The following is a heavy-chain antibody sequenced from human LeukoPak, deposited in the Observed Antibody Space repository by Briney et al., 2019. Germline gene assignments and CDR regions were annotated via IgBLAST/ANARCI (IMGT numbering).Heavy chain of an antibody. V-gene: IGHV3-7*03. CDR3: ARGQTTVTN. D-gene: IGHD4-17*01. J-gene: IGHJ4*02. Sequence: GRSLRLSCAASGFTFSSYGMHWVRQAPGKGLEWVANIKQDGSEKYYVDSVKGRFTISRDNAKNSLYLQMNSLRAEDTAVYYCARGQTTVTNWGQGTLVTVSS. CDR1: GFTFSSYG. CDR2: IKQDGSEK.